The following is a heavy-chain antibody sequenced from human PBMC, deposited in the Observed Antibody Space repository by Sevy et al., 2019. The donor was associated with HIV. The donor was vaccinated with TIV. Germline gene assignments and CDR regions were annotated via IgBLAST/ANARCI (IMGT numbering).Heavy chain of an antibody. Sequence: SETLSLTCVVSGDSMTSFFYWGWIRQSPGKGLEWIGSIYHTGTTYYNPSLKSRVTISIDTSQNHFSLRLRSVTAADTAVYYCARELYSGHYGYWGQGTLVTVSS. D-gene: IGHD5-12*01. J-gene: IGHJ4*02. CDR2: IYHTGTT. CDR3: ARELYSGHYGY. V-gene: IGHV4-38-2*02. CDR1: GDSMTSFFY.